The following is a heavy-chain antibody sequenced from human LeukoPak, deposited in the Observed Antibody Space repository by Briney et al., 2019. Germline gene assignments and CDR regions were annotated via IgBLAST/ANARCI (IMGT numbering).Heavy chain of an antibody. V-gene: IGHV3-23*01. CDR3: AKAPGITMVRGVIITEYYFDY. CDR2: ISGSGGST. D-gene: IGHD3-10*01. J-gene: IGHJ4*02. Sequence: PGGSLRLSCAASGFTFSSYGMSWVRQAPGKGLEWVSAISGSGGSTYYADSVKGRFTISRDNSKNTLYLQMNSLRAEDTAVYYCAKAPGITMVRGVIITEYYFDYWGQGTLVTVSS. CDR1: GFTFSSYG.